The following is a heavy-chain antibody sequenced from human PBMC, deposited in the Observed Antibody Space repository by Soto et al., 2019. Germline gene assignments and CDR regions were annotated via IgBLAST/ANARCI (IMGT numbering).Heavy chain of an antibody. CDR3: ARAIYGLDYPDF. Sequence: LSLTCAVSGASITSGVYSWNWIRQPPGKGLEWIGYIYHSGSIYYNPSLKSRVTMSVDRSKKQFSLRLSSVTAADTAVYYCARAIYGLDYPDFWGQGTRVTV. CDR2: IYHSGSI. CDR1: GASITSGVYS. D-gene: IGHD3-10*01. J-gene: IGHJ4*02. V-gene: IGHV4-30-2*01.